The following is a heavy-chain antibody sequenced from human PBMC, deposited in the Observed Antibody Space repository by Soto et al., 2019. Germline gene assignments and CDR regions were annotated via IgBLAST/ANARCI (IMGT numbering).Heavy chain of an antibody. J-gene: IGHJ4*02. D-gene: IGHD2-21*01. Sequence: QVQLMESGGGVVQPGGSLRLSSETSGFTFSSNSMHWFRQAPGKGLEWVAVTSSDGGTKFYADSVKGRFTVSRDNSKNTLYLQMNSLRPEDTAVYYCAREVVLTEWYFDNWGQGILVTVSS. CDR1: GFTFSSNS. CDR3: AREVVLTEWYFDN. CDR2: TSSDGGTK. V-gene: IGHV3-30-3*01.